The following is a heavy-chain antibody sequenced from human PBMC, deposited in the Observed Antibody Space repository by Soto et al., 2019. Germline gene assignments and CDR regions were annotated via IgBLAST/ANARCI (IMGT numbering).Heavy chain of an antibody. J-gene: IGHJ3*02. CDR2: ICGSGDST. CDR3: AKDRITMVRGLIVTGAFDI. V-gene: IGHV3-23*01. Sequence: EVQLLESGGGLVQPGGSLRLSCAASGFTFSTYAMSWVRQAPGKGLEWVSGICGSGDSTYYADSVKGRFTISRDNSKNTQYVQMNSLRAEDTAVYYCAKDRITMVRGLIVTGAFDIWGQGTMVTVSS. D-gene: IGHD3-10*01. CDR1: GFTFSTYA.